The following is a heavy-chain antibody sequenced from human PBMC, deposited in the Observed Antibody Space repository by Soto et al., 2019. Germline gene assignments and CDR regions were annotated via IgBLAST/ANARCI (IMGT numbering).Heavy chain of an antibody. CDR2: ISSSSSYI. V-gene: IGHV3-21*01. CDR1: GFTFSSYS. CDR3: ARAGEYSSSSFDY. Sequence: GGSLRLSCAASGFTFSSYSMNWVRQAPGKGLEWVSSISSSSSYIYYADSVKGRFTISRDNAKNSLYLQMNSLRAEDTAVYYCARAGEYSSSSFDYWGQGTLVTVSS. D-gene: IGHD6-6*01. J-gene: IGHJ4*02.